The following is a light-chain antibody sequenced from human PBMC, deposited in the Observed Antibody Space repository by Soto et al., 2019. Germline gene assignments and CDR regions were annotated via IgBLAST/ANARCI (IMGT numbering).Light chain of an antibody. CDR3: MQSLQLRT. CDR2: QIS. CDR1: LSLLDIDVNTY. Sequence: DIVLTQTPLSSPVTLAQPASFCFRSRLSLLDIDVNTYLSWLHQRPGQPPRLLIYQISKRLSGVPGRFSGSGAGTSFTLKISRVEAQDVGIYFCMQSLQLRTFGQGTKVDI. V-gene: IGKV2-24*01. J-gene: IGKJ1*01.